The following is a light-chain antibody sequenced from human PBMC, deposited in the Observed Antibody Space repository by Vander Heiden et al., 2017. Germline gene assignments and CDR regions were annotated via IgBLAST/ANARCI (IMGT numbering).Light chain of an antibody. V-gene: IGLV1-40*01. CDR3: QSYDSSLSGWV. CDR2: GNS. Sequence: QSVLTQPPSVSGAPGQKVTISCPRTSPNIRAGYAAHCYQQHPGTAPKLLIYGNSNRPSGVPDRFSSSKSGTSASLAITGLQAEDEAEYYCQSYDSSLSGWVFGGGTKLTVL. J-gene: IGLJ3*02. CDR1: SPNIRAGYA.